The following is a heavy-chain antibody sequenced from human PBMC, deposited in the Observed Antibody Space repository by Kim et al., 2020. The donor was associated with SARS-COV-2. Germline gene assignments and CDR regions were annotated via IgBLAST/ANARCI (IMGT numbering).Heavy chain of an antibody. Sequence: PSRKSRVTISVDTSKNQFSLKLSSVTAADTAVYYCARSPVDIVSSSGMDVWGQGTTVTVSS. D-gene: IGHD2-2*03. V-gene: IGHV4-59*01. J-gene: IGHJ6*02. CDR3: ARSPVDIVSSSGMDV.